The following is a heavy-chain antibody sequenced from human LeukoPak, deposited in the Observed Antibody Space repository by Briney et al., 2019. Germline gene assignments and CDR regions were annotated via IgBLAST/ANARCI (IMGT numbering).Heavy chain of an antibody. V-gene: IGHV3-30*18. J-gene: IGHJ4*02. D-gene: IGHD3-10*01. Sequence: GGSLRLSCAASGFTFSSYGMHWVRQAPGKGLEWVAVISYDGSNKYYADSVKGRFTISRDNSKNTLYLQMNSLRAEDTAVYYCAKGYYYGSGSYSTFDYWGQGTLVTVSS. CDR3: AKGYYYGSGSYSTFDY. CDR2: ISYDGSNK. CDR1: GFTFSSYG.